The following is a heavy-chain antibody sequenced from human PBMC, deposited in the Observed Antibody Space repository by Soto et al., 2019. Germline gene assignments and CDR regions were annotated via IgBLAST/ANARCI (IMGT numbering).Heavy chain of an antibody. D-gene: IGHD3-10*01. J-gene: IGHJ4*02. CDR2: INAGNGNT. V-gene: IGHV1-3*01. CDR1: GYTFTSYA. CDR3: ARDLRFGASFRYYFDY. Sequence: ASVKVSCKASGYTFTSYAMHWVRQAPGQRLEWMGWINAGNGNTKYSQKFQGRVTITRDTSASTAYTELSSLTSEDTAVYYCARDLRFGASFRYYFDYLAQGTLVTVSS.